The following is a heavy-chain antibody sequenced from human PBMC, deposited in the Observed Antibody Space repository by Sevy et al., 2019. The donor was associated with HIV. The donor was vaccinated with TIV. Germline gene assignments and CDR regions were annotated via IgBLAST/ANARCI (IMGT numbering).Heavy chain of an antibody. Sequence: SETLSLTCAVYGGSFSGYYWSWIRQPPGKGLEWIEEINHSGSTNYNPSLKSRVTISVDTSKNQFSLKLSSVTAADTAVYYCARHCSSTSCSHAFDIWGQGTIVTVSS. CDR3: ARHCSSTSCSHAFDI. D-gene: IGHD2-2*01. CDR2: INHSGST. CDR1: GGSFSGYY. V-gene: IGHV4-34*01. J-gene: IGHJ3*02.